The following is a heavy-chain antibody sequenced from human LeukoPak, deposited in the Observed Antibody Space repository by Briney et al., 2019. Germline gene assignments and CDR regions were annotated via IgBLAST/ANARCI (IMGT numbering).Heavy chain of an antibody. CDR1: GFTFSSYW. D-gene: IGHD3-3*01. CDR3: AGVLRFLESDWFDP. V-gene: IGHV3-7*01. Sequence: TGGSLRLSCAASGFTFSSYWMSWVRQAPGKGLEWVANIKQDGSEEYYVDSVKGRFTISRDNAKNTLYLQMNSLRAEDTAVYYCAGVLRFLESDWFDPWGQGTLVTVSS. CDR2: IKQDGSEE. J-gene: IGHJ5*02.